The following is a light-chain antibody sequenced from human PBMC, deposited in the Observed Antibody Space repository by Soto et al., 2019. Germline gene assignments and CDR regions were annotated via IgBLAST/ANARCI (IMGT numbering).Light chain of an antibody. Sequence: DIQMTHSPSTLSASVGDIVTITCRASQSISSWLAWYQQKPGKAPKLLIYDASNLESGVPSRFSGSGSGTEFTLTISSLQPDDFATYYCQQYNSYSQTFGQGAKVDIK. V-gene: IGKV1-5*01. CDR1: QSISSW. CDR3: QQYNSYSQT. J-gene: IGKJ1*01. CDR2: DAS.